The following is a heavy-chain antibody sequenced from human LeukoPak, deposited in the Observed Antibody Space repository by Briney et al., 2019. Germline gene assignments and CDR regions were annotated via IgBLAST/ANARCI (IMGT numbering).Heavy chain of an antibody. Sequence: GGSLRLSCAASGFTFSDYYMSWIRQAPGKGLEWVSYISSSGSTIYYADSVKGRFTISRDNAKNSLYLQMNSLRAEDTAVYYCARDPRNWTYAFDIWGQGTMVTVSS. J-gene: IGHJ3*02. CDR3: ARDPRNWTYAFDI. V-gene: IGHV3-11*04. D-gene: IGHD1-1*01. CDR2: ISSSGSTI. CDR1: GFTFSDYY.